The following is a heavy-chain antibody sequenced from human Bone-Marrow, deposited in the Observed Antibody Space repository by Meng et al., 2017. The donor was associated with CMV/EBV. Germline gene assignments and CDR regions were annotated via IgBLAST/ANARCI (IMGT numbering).Heavy chain of an antibody. V-gene: IGHV1-2*02. Sequence: ASVKVSCKASGYTFTASYLHWVRQAPGQGLEWMGWINPNSGDTNYAQRFQGRVTVTSDTSVSTAYMELSSLRSEDTAVYYCAREGGFSVGGMDVWGQGTTVTVSS. CDR2: INPNSGDT. CDR1: GYTFTASY. CDR3: AREGGFSVGGMDV. J-gene: IGHJ6*02. D-gene: IGHD3-16*01.